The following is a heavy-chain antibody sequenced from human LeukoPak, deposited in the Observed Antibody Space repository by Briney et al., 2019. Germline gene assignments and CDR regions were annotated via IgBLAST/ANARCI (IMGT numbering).Heavy chain of an antibody. CDR2: ISYSGRT. V-gene: IGHV4-39*07. D-gene: IGHD3-22*01. CDR1: GVTISSNSYY. CDR3: ARDVTDYYDSSGYVDY. J-gene: IGHJ4*02. Sequence: SGTLCLSCSVSGVTISSNSYYWVWLGPPPGKGLEWFGTISYSGRTYANPSLRSRVTISVDTSKNKCSLKMSSVTAADTAVYYCARDVTDYYDSSGYVDYWGQGTLMTVSS.